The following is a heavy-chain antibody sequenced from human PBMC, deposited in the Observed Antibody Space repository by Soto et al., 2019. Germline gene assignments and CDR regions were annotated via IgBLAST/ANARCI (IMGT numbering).Heavy chain of an antibody. Sequence: ASVKGSCTASVYTFTGYYMHWVRQAPGQGLEWMGWINPNSGGTNYAQKFQGRVTMTRDTCSSRAYRELSRLRTDDTAGYYCESQEIFGVVIDHWGQGTLVTVSS. V-gene: IGHV1-2*02. D-gene: IGHD3-3*01. CDR2: INPNSGGT. CDR3: ESQEIFGVVIDH. J-gene: IGHJ4*02. CDR1: VYTFTGYY.